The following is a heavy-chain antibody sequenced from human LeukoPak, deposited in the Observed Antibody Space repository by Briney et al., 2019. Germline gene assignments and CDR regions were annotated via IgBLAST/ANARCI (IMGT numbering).Heavy chain of an antibody. V-gene: IGHV4-59*01. CDR2: ISNSGST. CDR3: AREKSDSGSFFDY. J-gene: IGHJ4*02. CDR1: GASIRSYY. D-gene: IGHD1-26*01. Sequence: SETLSLTCTVSGASIRSYYWGWIRQPPGKGLEWIGYISNSGSTDYNPSLKSRVTISVDTSKNEFSLKLSSVTAADTAVYYCAREKSDSGSFFDYWGQGTLVTVSS.